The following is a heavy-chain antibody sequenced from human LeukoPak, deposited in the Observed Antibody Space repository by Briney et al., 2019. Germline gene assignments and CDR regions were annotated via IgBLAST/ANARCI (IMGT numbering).Heavy chain of an antibody. D-gene: IGHD5-18*01. CDR2: IIPIFGTA. V-gene: IGHV1-69*01. Sequence: GSSVKVSCKASGGTFSSYAISWVGQAPGQGLEWMGGIIPIFGTANYAQKFQGRVTITADESTSTAYMELSSLRSEDTAVYYCARDNRGYSYGYFYFDYWGQGTLVTVSS. J-gene: IGHJ4*02. CDR3: ARDNRGYSYGYFYFDY. CDR1: GGTFSSYA.